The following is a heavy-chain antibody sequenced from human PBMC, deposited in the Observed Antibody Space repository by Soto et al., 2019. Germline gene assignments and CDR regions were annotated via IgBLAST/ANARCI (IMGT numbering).Heavy chain of an antibody. J-gene: IGHJ6*02. CDR2: IVVGSGNT. V-gene: IGHV1-58*01. Sequence: SVKVSCKASGFTFTSSAVQWGRQARGQRLEWIGWIVVGSGNTNYAQKFQERVTITRDMSTSTAYMELSSLRSEDTAVYYCAAVGNYDFWSGYYKRSYYYYGMDVWGQGTTVTVSS. CDR1: GFTFTSSA. D-gene: IGHD3-3*01. CDR3: AAVGNYDFWSGYYKRSYYYYGMDV.